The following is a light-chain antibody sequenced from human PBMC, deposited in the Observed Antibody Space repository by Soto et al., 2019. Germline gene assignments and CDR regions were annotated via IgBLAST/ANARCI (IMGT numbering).Light chain of an antibody. CDR3: HQATSGLRT. CDR2: GAS. CDR1: QNVATN. Sequence: IVMTQSPVTLSMSPGDRATLSCRASQNVATNVAWYQQKPGQAPRLLISGASIRATGVPARFSGSGSGTEFTLTIDSLQSEDFAVFYCHQATSGLRTFGRGTRVEV. J-gene: IGKJ1*01. V-gene: IGKV3-15*01.